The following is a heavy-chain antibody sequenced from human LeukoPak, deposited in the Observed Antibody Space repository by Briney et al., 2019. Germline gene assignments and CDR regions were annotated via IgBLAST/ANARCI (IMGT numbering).Heavy chain of an antibody. CDR2: IRSKAYGGTT. Sequence: GGSLRLSCTPSGFTFCDYGLIWVRQAPGKGLEWVGFIRSKAYGGTTEYAASVKGRFTLSRDDSKSIAYLQMNSLKTEDTAVYYCTGSFGELTFFDYWGQGTLVTVSS. CDR1: GFTFCDYG. CDR3: TGSFGELTFFDY. J-gene: IGHJ4*02. V-gene: IGHV3-49*04. D-gene: IGHD3-10*01.